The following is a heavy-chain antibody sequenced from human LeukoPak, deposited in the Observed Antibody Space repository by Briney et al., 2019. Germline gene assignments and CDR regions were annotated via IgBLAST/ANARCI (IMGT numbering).Heavy chain of an antibody. CDR1: GYTLTELS. J-gene: IGHJ4*02. Sequence: GASVKVSCKVSGYTLTELSMHWVRQAPGKGLEWMGGFDPEDGETIYAQKFQGRVTISRDTSTSTVYMELSSLRSEDTAVYYCARDAYYYDSSGYYGACWGQGTLVTVSS. CDR3: ARDAYYYDSSGYYGAC. CDR2: FDPEDGET. V-gene: IGHV1-24*01. D-gene: IGHD3-22*01.